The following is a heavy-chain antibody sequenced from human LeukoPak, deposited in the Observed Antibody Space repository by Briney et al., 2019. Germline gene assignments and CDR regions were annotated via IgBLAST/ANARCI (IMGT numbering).Heavy chain of an antibody. CDR3: ARDCDPYYYDSSGFH. D-gene: IGHD3-22*01. J-gene: IGHJ4*02. CDR2: ISSSSSYI. Sequence: GGSLRLSCAASGFTFSSYSMNWVRQAPGKGLEWVSSISSSSSYIYYADSVKGRFTISRDNAKNSLYLQMNSLRAEDTAVYYCARDCDPYYYDSSGFHWGQGTLVTVSS. CDR1: GFTFSSYS. V-gene: IGHV3-21*01.